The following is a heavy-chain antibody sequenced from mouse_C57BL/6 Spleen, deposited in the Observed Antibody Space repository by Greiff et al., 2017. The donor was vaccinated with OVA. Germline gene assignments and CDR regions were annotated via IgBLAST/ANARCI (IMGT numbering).Heavy chain of an antibody. Sequence: EVKVVESGEGLVKPGGSLKLSCAASGFTFSSYAMSWVRQTPEKRLEWVAYISSGGDYIYYADTVKGRFTISRDNARNTLYLQMSSLKSEDTAMYYCTRDNYGNFYFDYWGQGTTLTVSS. CDR3: TRDNYGNFYFDY. D-gene: IGHD2-1*01. J-gene: IGHJ2*01. CDR2: ISSGGDYI. V-gene: IGHV5-9-1*02. CDR1: GFTFSSYA.